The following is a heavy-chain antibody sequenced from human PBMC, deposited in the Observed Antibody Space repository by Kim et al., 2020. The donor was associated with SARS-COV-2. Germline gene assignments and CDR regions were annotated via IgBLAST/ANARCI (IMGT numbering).Heavy chain of an antibody. Sequence: GESLKISCKGSGYSFTSYWISWVRQMPGKGLEWMGRIDPSDSYTNYSPSFQGHVTISADKSISTAYLQWSSLKASDTAMYYCARRYYGSGSYYHHRTPYWYFDLWGRGTLVTVSS. CDR3: ARRYYGSGSYYHHRTPYWYFDL. D-gene: IGHD3-10*01. V-gene: IGHV5-10-1*01. J-gene: IGHJ2*01. CDR2: IDPSDSYT. CDR1: GYSFTSYW.